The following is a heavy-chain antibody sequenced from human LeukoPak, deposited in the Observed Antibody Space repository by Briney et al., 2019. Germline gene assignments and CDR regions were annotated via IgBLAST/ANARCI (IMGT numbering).Heavy chain of an antibody. J-gene: IGHJ3*02. V-gene: IGHV3-21*01. D-gene: IGHD6-13*01. CDR3: ARAVGVAAAGTPADDAFDI. Sequence: GGSLRLSCAASGFTFSSYSMNWVRQAPGKGLEWVPSISSSSSYIYYADSVKGRLTISRDNAKNSLYLQMNSLRAEDTAVYYCARAVGVAAAGTPADDAFDIWGQGTMVTVSS. CDR1: GFTFSSYS. CDR2: ISSSSSYI.